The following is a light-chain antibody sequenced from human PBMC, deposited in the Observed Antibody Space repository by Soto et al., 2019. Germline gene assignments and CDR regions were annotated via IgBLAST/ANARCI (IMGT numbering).Light chain of an antibody. CDR1: QSLDSN. V-gene: IGKV3D-11*03. CDR2: DAS. J-gene: IGKJ1*01. CDR3: QHSGGSLGT. Sequence: EMVVTESPSTLSVAPVGIATLSFRASQSLDSNVAWYQQKPGQAPRLLIYDASDRDTGIPDRFSASGSGPESPLTISSLEPDDFAVYSCQHSGGSLGTFGQGTKVDIK.